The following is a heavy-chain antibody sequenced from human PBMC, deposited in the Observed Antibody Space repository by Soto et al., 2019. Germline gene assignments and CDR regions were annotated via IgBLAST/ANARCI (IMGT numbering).Heavy chain of an antibody. J-gene: IGHJ4*02. CDR3: ARTDKFNSQSSGWANRFDY. D-gene: IGHD6-19*01. Sequence: EMQLLESGGGLVQPGGSLRLFCAASGLTFTNYAMTWVRQAPGKGLAWVSTITPTGATFYGETVKGRFTISRDNSRSTVFLQMNSLRGEDTAMYYCARTDKFNSQSSGWANRFDYWGQGTLVTVSS. V-gene: IGHV3-23*01. CDR1: GLTFTNYA. CDR2: ITPTGAT.